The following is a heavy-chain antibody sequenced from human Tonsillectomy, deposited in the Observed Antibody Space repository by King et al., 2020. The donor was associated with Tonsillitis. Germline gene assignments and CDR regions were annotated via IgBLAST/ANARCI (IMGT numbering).Heavy chain of an antibody. CDR3: TRHGHYGGNSKDNYYYYYGMDV. Sequence: DVQLVESGGGLVQPGGSLKLSCAASGFTFSGSAMHWVRQASGKGLEWVGRIRSKANSYATAYDASVKGRFTISRDDSKNTAYLQMNSLKTEDTAVYYCTRHGHYGGNSKDNYYYYYGMDVWGQGTTVTVSS. J-gene: IGHJ6*02. D-gene: IGHD4-23*01. CDR2: IRSKANSYAT. V-gene: IGHV3-73*01. CDR1: GFTFSGSA.